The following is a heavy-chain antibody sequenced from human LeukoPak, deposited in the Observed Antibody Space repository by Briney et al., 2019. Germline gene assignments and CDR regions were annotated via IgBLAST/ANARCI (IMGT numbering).Heavy chain of an antibody. J-gene: IGHJ3*02. CDR3: ARVDGPWDAFDI. CDR1: GGSISSGGYY. V-gene: IGHV4-30-2*01. D-gene: IGHD5-24*01. Sequence: SETLSLTCTVSGGSISSGGYYWSWIRQPPGKGLKWIGYIYHSGSTYYNPSLKSRVTISVDRSKNQFSLKLSSVTAADTAVYYCARVDGPWDAFDIWGQGTMVTVSS. CDR2: IYHSGST.